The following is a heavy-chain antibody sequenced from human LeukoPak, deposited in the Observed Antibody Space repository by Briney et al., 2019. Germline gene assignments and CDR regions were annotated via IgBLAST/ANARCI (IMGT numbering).Heavy chain of an antibody. J-gene: IGHJ4*02. D-gene: IGHD3-3*01. CDR1: GFTFTNYE. Sequence: PGGSLRLSCAASGFTFTNYEMNWVRPAPGKGLEWVSYISSSGSTIYYADSVKGRFTVSRDNAKSSPFLQMNSLRAEDTAIYYCARDYRESAIFGVVYSIDYWGQGTLVTVSS. V-gene: IGHV3-48*03. CDR2: ISSSGSTI. CDR3: ARDYRESAIFGVVYSIDY.